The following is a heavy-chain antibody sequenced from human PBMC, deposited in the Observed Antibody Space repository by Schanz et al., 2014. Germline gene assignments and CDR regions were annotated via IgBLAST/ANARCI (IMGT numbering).Heavy chain of an antibody. Sequence: QLQLQESGPGLVKPSETLSLTCTVSGGSISSSSYYWGWIRQTSGKGLEWIGSIYYRGNTYYNPSRKSRVTISLDGSKNQFSLRLNSVTAADTAVYYCTRSTLWSYDVWGRGTMVIVSS. D-gene: IGHD2-21*01. J-gene: IGHJ3*01. CDR1: GGSISSSSYY. CDR3: TRSTLWSYDV. CDR2: IYYRGNT. V-gene: IGHV4-39*07.